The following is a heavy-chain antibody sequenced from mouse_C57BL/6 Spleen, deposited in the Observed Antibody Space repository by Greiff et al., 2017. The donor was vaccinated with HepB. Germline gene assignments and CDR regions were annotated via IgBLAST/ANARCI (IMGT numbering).Heavy chain of an antibody. V-gene: IGHV1-19*01. CDR3: ARGGGDAMDY. Sequence: EVQVVESGPVLVKPGASVKMSCKASGYTFTDYYMNWVKQSHGKSLEWIGVINPYNGGTSYNQKFKGKATLTVDKSSSTAYMELNSLTSEDSAVYYCARGGGDAMDYWGQGTSVTVSS. CDR2: INPYNGGT. CDR1: GYTFTDYY. J-gene: IGHJ4*01.